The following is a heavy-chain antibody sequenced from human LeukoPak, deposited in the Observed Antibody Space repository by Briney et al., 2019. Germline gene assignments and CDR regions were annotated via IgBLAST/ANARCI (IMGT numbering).Heavy chain of an antibody. V-gene: IGHV4-59*01. CDR3: ARRINAYGQLGFDY. CDR1: GGSISSYY. CDR2: IYYSGST. D-gene: IGHD2-15*01. J-gene: IGHJ4*02. Sequence: SETLSLTCTVSGGSISSYYWSWIRQPPGKGLEWIGYIYYSGSTNYNPSLKSRVTISVDTSKNQFSLKLSSVTAADTALYFCARRINAYGQLGFDYWGQGTLVSVSS.